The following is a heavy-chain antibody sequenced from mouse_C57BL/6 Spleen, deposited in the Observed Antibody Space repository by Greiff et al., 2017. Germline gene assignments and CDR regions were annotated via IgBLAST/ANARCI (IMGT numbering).Heavy chain of an antibody. CDR1: GYTFTNYW. CDR2: IYPGGGYT. Sequence: QVQLQQSGAELVRPGTSVKMSCKASGYTFTNYWIGWAKQRPGHGLEWIGDIYPGGGYTNYNEKFKGKATLTADKSSSTAYMQFSSLPSEDSAIYYCARSYDGYDFDYWGQGTTLTVSS. J-gene: IGHJ2*01. V-gene: IGHV1-63*01. CDR3: ARSYDGYDFDY. D-gene: IGHD2-3*01.